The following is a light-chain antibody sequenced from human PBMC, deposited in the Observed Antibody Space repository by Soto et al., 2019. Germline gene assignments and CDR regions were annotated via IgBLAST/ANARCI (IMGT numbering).Light chain of an antibody. J-gene: IGLJ2*01. V-gene: IGLV2-8*01. CDR3: SSYAGRNAVV. CDR2: EVR. CDR1: SNDVGGFNY. Sequence: QSALTQPPSASGSPGQSVTIACTGTSNDVGGFNYVSGYQQHPGKAPKLIIFEVRQRPSGVPDRFSGSKSGNTASLTVSGLQAEDEADYFCSSYAGRNAVVVGGGTKLTVL.